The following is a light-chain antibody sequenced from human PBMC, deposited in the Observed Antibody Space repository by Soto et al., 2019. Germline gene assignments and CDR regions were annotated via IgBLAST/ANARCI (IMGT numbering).Light chain of an antibody. CDR1: QSVSSY. J-gene: IGKJ1*01. Sequence: EIVLTQSPATLSLSPGERATLSCRASQSVSSYLAWYQQKPGQAPRLLIYDASNRATGIPARFSGSGSGTYLPLTISSLETEDFAVYYCQQRSNRPPWTFRQGTKVEIK. CDR2: DAS. V-gene: IGKV3-11*01. CDR3: QQRSNRPPWT.